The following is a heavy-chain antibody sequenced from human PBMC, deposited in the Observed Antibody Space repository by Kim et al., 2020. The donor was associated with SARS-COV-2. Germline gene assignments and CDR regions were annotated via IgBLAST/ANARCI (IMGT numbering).Heavy chain of an antibody. J-gene: IGHJ5*02. CDR3: ARANPNYGSGSYRFDP. V-gene: IGHV4-59*01. Sequence: PSRQSRVTISVDTSKNQLSLKLTSVTAADTAVYYCARANPNYGSGSYRFDPWGQGALVTVSS. D-gene: IGHD3-10*01.